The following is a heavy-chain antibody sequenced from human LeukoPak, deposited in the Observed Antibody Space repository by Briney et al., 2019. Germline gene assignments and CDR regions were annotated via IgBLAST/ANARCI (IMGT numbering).Heavy chain of an antibody. Sequence: PSETLSLTCTVSGGSVSSADSCWSSIRQHPGKGLEWIGYIYYSGSTYYNPSLKSRVTISVATSKNQFSLKLSSVTAADTAVYYCARGGGLGFGERYYYYGMDVWGQGTTVTVSS. V-gene: IGHV4-31*03. CDR1: GGSVSSADSC. D-gene: IGHD3-10*01. CDR2: IYYSGST. CDR3: ARGGGLGFGERYYYYGMDV. J-gene: IGHJ6*02.